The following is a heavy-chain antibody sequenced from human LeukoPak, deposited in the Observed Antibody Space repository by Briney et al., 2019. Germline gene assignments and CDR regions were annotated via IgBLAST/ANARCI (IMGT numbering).Heavy chain of an antibody. V-gene: IGHV4-39*07. CDR2: IFYSGST. CDR1: GGSISTSNYY. CDR3: ARARSRDGYNIIPRVAGGFDY. J-gene: IGHJ4*02. Sequence: SETLSLTCTVSGGSISTSNYYWGWIRQPPGKGLERIGNIFYSGSTYYSPSLKSRVTISVDTSKNQFSLKLSSVTAADTAVYYCARARSRDGYNIIPRVAGGFDYWGQGTLVTVSS. D-gene: IGHD5-24*01.